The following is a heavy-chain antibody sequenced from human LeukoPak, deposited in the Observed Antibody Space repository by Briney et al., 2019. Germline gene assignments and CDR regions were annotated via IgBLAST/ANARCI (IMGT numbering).Heavy chain of an antibody. V-gene: IGHV3-23*01. J-gene: IGHJ4*02. CDR1: GFTFSDYY. Sequence: PGGSLRLSCAASGFTFSDYYMSWIRQAPGKGLEWVSAISGSGGSTYYADSVKGRFTISRDNSKNTLYLQMNSLRAEDTAVYYCARGPAASGYYDSRGRYGNFDYWGQGTLVTVSS. CDR3: ARGPAASGYYDSRGRYGNFDY. CDR2: ISGSGGST. D-gene: IGHD3-22*01.